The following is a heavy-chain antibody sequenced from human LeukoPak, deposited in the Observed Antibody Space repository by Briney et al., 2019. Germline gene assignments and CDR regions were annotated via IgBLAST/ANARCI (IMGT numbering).Heavy chain of an antibody. CDR2: IYYSGST. CDR3: ASLSSGSWYSFQH. CDR1: GGSISSSSYY. Sequence: KPSETLSLTCTVSGGSISSSSYYWSWIRQHPGKGLEWIGYIYYSGSTYYNPSLKSRVTISVDTSKNQFSLKLSSVTAADTAVYYCASLSSGSWYSFQHWGQGTLVTVSS. J-gene: IGHJ1*01. V-gene: IGHV4-31*03. D-gene: IGHD6-13*01.